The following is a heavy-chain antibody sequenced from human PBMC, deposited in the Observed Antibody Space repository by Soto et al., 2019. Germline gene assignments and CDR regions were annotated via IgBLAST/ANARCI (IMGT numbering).Heavy chain of an antibody. D-gene: IGHD5-12*01. CDR2: MNPNSGNT. CDR3: ATSYDSGFDP. CDR1: GYTFTSYD. Sequence: QVQLVQSGAEVKKPGASVKVSCKASGYTFTSYDINWVRQATGQGLEWMGWMNPNSGNTGYAQKFQGRVTMTTDTSTSTAYMELRSLRSDDTAVYYCATSYDSGFDPWGQGTLVTVSS. V-gene: IGHV1-8*01. J-gene: IGHJ5*02.